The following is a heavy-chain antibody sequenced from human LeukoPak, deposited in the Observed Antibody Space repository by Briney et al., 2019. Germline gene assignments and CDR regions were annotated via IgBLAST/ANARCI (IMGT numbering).Heavy chain of an antibody. Sequence: SETLSLTCAVYGGSFSGYYWSWIRQPPGKGLEWIGEINHSGSTNYNPSLKSRVTISVDTSKNQFSLKLSSVTAADTAVYYCARSTVTTGFAYYYYYMDVWGKGTTVTVSS. CDR3: ARSTVTTGFAYYYYYMDV. D-gene: IGHD4-17*01. J-gene: IGHJ6*03. CDR2: INHSGST. CDR1: GGSFSGYY. V-gene: IGHV4-34*01.